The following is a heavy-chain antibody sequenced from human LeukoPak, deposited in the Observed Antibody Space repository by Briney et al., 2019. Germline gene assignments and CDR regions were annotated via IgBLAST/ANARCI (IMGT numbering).Heavy chain of an antibody. Sequence: GGSLRLSCAASGFTFSTQSMNWVRQAPGKGLEWISYINSSGIVIYYADSVKGRFTISRDNAKNSLYLQMNSLRAEDTAVYYCARDGTNSGSYSTWGQGTLVTVSS. CDR2: INSSGIVI. D-gene: IGHD1-26*01. CDR3: ARDGTNSGSYST. V-gene: IGHV3-48*04. CDR1: GFTFSTQS. J-gene: IGHJ5*02.